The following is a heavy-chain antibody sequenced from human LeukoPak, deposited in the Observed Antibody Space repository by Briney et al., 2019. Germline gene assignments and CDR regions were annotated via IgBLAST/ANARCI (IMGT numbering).Heavy chain of an antibody. V-gene: IGHV3-64*01. D-gene: IGHD6-19*01. CDR3: ARRGSSGWGKPWYFDL. Sequence: GGSLRLSCEAPGFTFNSYTMHWVRQAPGKELEYISAVSSNGDNRHYTNSMKGRITISRDNSKNTLYLQMDSLRAEDMAVYYCARRGSSGWGKPWYFDLWGRGTLVTVSS. J-gene: IGHJ2*01. CDR2: VSSNGDNR. CDR1: GFTFNSYT.